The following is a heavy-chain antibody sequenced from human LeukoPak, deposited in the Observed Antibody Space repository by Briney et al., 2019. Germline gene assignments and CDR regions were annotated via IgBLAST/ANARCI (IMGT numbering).Heavy chain of an antibody. CDR1: GGSISSYY. Sequence: PSETLSLTCTVSGGSISSYYWSWIRQPPGKGLEGIGYIYYSGSTNYNPSLKSRVTISVDTSKNQFSVKLSSVTAADTAVYYCASRSREAARHWYFDLWGRGTLVTVSS. D-gene: IGHD6-13*01. V-gene: IGHV4-59*01. CDR3: ASRSREAARHWYFDL. J-gene: IGHJ2*01. CDR2: IYYSGST.